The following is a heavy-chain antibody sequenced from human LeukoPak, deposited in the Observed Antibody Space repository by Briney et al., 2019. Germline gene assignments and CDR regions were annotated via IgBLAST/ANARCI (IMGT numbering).Heavy chain of an antibody. D-gene: IGHD3-3*01. CDR2: INPNSGGT. CDR1: GYTFTGYY. J-gene: IGHJ4*02. V-gene: IGHV1-2*02. CDR3: ARDLGDDFWSGYTYYFDY. Sequence: ASVKVSCKASGYTFTGYYMHWVRQAPGQGLEWMGWINPNSGGTNYAQKFQGRVTMTRDTSISTAYMELSRLRSDATAVYYCARDLGDDFWSGYTYYFDYWGQGTLVTVSS.